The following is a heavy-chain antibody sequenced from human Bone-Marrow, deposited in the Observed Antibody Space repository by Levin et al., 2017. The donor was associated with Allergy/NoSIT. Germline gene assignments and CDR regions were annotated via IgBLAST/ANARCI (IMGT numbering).Heavy chain of an antibody. Sequence: GGSLRLSCAASGFTFSSYAMSWVRQAPGKGLEWVSAISGSGGSTYYADSVKGRFTISRDNSKNTLYLQMNSLRAEDTAVYYCAGGSGSYYYFDYWGQGTLVTVSS. J-gene: IGHJ4*02. CDR3: AGGSGSYYYFDY. CDR1: GFTFSSYA. V-gene: IGHV3-23*01. D-gene: IGHD3-10*01. CDR2: ISGSGGST.